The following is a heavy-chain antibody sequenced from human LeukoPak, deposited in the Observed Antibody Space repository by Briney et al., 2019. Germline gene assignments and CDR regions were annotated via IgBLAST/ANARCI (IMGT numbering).Heavy chain of an antibody. D-gene: IGHD6-13*01. CDR2: INPNSGGT. CDR1: GYTFTGYY. Sequence: ASVRVSCKASGYTFTGYYMHWVRQAPGQGLEWMGWINPNSGGTNYAQKFQGRVTMTRDTSISTAYMELSRLRSDDTAVYYRARVRAAADVDYWGQGTLVTVSS. V-gene: IGHV1-2*02. CDR3: ARVRAAADVDY. J-gene: IGHJ4*02.